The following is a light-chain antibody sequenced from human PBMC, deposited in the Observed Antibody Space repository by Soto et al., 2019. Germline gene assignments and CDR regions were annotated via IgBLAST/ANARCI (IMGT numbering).Light chain of an antibody. CDR3: SSYTSSSTLLYV. V-gene: IGLV2-8*01. CDR2: EVN. Sequence: QSALTQPPSASGSPGQSVTISCTGTSSDVGGYNYVSWYQQHPGKVPKLMVYEVNKRPSGVPDRFSGSKSGNTASLTVSGLQAEDEADYYCSSYTSSSTLLYVFGTGTKLTVL. J-gene: IGLJ1*01. CDR1: SSDVGGYNY.